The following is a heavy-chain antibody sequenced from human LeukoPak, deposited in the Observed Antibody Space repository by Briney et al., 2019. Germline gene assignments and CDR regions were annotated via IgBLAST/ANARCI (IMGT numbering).Heavy chain of an antibody. V-gene: IGHV4-39*01. J-gene: IGHJ4*02. CDR3: ARGDSSGYFFDY. CDR2: IYYSGST. CDR1: GGSISSSSYY. Sequence: SETLSLTCTVSGGSISSSSYYWGWIRQPPGKGLEWIGSIYYSGSTYYNPSLKSRVTISVDTSKNQFSLKLSSVTAADTAVYYCARGDSSGYFFDYWGQGTLVTVSS. D-gene: IGHD3-22*01.